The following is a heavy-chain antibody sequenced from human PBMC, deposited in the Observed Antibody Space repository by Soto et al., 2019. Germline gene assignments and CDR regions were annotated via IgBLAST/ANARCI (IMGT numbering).Heavy chain of an antibody. Sequence: QVHLQESGPGLAKPSETLSLFCNVSGGSTSNTYWTWIRQAPGKGLEWIGYVFYTGSTNYNPSLKSRVSMSVDTSKKYFSLRLNAVTAADTAVYYRAMSLTVTRFDQWGQGTRVTVS. D-gene: IGHD4-17*01. V-gene: IGHV4-59*01. CDR1: GGSTSNTY. J-gene: IGHJ4*02. CDR3: AMSLTVTRFDQ. CDR2: VFYTGST.